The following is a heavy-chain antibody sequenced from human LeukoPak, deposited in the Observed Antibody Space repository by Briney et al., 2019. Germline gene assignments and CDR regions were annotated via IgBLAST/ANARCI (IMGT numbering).Heavy chain of an antibody. V-gene: IGHV3-7*01. CDR1: GFSFSSSW. CDR3: ARDYDSSDYYPILDY. Sequence: GGSLRLSCAASGFSFSSSWMNWFRQAPGKGLEWVANIKADGSEKNYVDSVKGRFTISRDNAKNSLYLQMNSLRAEDTAVYYCARDYDSSDYYPILDYWGQGTLVTVSS. D-gene: IGHD3-22*01. J-gene: IGHJ4*02. CDR2: IKADGSEK.